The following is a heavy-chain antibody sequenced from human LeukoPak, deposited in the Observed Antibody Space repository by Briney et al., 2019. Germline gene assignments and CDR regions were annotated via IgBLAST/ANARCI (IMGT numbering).Heavy chain of an antibody. J-gene: IGHJ4*02. D-gene: IGHD1-26*01. CDR3: ARDYGGSYYKYYFDY. Sequence: GGSLRLSCAASGFTFSSYWMHWVRQAPGKGLVWVSRIKSDGSSTSYADSVKGRFTISRDNAKNTLYLQMNSLRAEDTAVYYCARDYGGSYYKYYFDYWGQGTLVTVSS. CDR1: GFTFSSYW. CDR2: IKSDGSST. V-gene: IGHV3-74*01.